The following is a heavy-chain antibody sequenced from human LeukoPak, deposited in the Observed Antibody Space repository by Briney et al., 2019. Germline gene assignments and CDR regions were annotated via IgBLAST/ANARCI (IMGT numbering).Heavy chain of an antibody. J-gene: IGHJ4*02. CDR3: ARASELDYGDYEQFDY. CDR1: GYTFTSYY. Sequence: ASVKVSCKASGYTFTSYYMHWVRQAPGQGLEWMGIINPSGGSTSYAQKFQGRVTMTRDMSTSTVYMELSSLRSEDTAVYYCARASELDYGDYEQFDYWGQGTLVTVSS. CDR2: INPSGGST. V-gene: IGHV1-46*01. D-gene: IGHD4-17*01.